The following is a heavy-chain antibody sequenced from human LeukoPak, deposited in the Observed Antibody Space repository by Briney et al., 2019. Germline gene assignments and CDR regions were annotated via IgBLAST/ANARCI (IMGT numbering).Heavy chain of an antibody. Sequence: ASVKVSCKASGYTFTGYYMHWVRQAPGQGLEWMGWINPNSGGTNYAQKFQGRVTMTRDTSISTAYMELSRLRSDDTAVYYCARDRLRCSGGSCYSMAYWGQGTLVTVSS. CDR2: INPNSGGT. CDR3: ARDRLRCSGGSCYSMAY. D-gene: IGHD2-15*01. CDR1: GYTFTGYY. J-gene: IGHJ4*02. V-gene: IGHV1-2*02.